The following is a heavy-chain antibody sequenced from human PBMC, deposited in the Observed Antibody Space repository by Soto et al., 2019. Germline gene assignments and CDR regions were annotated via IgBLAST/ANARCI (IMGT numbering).Heavy chain of an antibody. CDR1: GYTFTSYY. D-gene: IGHD2-21*02. Sequence: QVLLVQSGAEVTRPGASVKVSCKASGYTFTSYYMHWVRQAPGQGLEWMAMINPSGGRTKYAQIFQGRFTLTRDTSTGTVDMELSSLTSADTAIYYCARGPSCGGDCYLFDYWGQGTQVTVSS. CDR3: ARGPSCGGDCYLFDY. J-gene: IGHJ4*02. CDR2: INPSGGRT. V-gene: IGHV1-46*01.